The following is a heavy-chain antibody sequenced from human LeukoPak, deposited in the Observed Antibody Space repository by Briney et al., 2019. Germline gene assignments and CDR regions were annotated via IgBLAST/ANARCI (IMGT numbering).Heavy chain of an antibody. J-gene: IGHJ4*02. CDR1: GGSFSGYY. D-gene: IGHD6-6*01. V-gene: IGHV4-34*01. CDR3: ARVRAARPSDY. Sequence: SETLSLTCAVYGGSFSGYYWSWIRQPPGKGLEWIGEINHSGSTNYNPSLKSRVTISVDTSKNQFSLKLSSVTAADTAVYYCARVRAARPSDYWGQGTLVTVSS. CDR2: INHSGST.